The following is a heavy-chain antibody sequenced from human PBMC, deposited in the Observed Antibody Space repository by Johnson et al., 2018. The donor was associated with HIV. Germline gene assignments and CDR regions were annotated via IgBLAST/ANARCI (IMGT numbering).Heavy chain of an antibody. D-gene: IGHD3-10*01. CDR2: INWNGGST. V-gene: IGHV3-20*04. J-gene: IGHJ3*02. Sequence: VQLVESGGGVVRPGGSLRLSCAASGFTFDDYGMSWVRQAPGKGLEWVSGINWNGGSTGYADSVKGRFTISRDNSKNTLYLQMNSLRAEDTALYYCARDFVAFGECTAFDIWGQGTMVTVSS. CDR1: GFTFDDYG. CDR3: ARDFVAFGECTAFDI.